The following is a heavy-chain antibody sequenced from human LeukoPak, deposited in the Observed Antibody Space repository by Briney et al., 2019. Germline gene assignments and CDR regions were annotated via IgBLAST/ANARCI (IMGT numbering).Heavy chain of an antibody. Sequence: GGSLRLSCAASGFTFSSYGTSWVRQAPGKGLEWVSAISGSGGSTYYADSVKGRFTISRDNSKNTLYLQMNSLRAEDTAVYYCAKDHYGSGTHFDYWGQGTLVTVSS. CDR2: ISGSGGST. J-gene: IGHJ4*02. D-gene: IGHD3-10*01. CDR3: AKDHYGSGTHFDY. V-gene: IGHV3-23*01. CDR1: GFTFSSYG.